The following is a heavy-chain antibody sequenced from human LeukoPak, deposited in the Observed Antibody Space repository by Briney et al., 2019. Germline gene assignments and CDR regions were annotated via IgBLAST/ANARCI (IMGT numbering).Heavy chain of an antibody. Sequence: PGGSLRLSCAASGFTFSSYWMSWVRQAPGKGLEWVANIKQDGSEKYYVDSVKGRFTISRDNAKNSLYLQMNSLRAEDTAVYYCARAIATVLRYFDPWGQGTLVTVSS. CDR1: GFTFSSYW. D-gene: IGHD3-9*01. V-gene: IGHV3-7*01. J-gene: IGHJ5*02. CDR2: IKQDGSEK. CDR3: ARAIATVLRYFDP.